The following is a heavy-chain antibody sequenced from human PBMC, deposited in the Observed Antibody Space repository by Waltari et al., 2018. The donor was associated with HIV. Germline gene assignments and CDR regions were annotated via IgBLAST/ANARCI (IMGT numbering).Heavy chain of an antibody. J-gene: IGHJ4*01. CDR3: ARGEDISLTHLPPGFRLEF. Sequence: QTLLLQSASQVKTPGASVTLSCKVSGDRFTTYFLYWLWQAPGQGFEWLGRINPDSGETTYSQTFKTRVTMTRDTSAASTYMELTRLTSADTAIYFCARGEDISLTHLPPGFRLEFWGHGTLVTVSS. CDR2: INPDSGET. V-gene: IGHV1-2*06. D-gene: IGHD5-12*01. CDR1: GDRFTTYF.